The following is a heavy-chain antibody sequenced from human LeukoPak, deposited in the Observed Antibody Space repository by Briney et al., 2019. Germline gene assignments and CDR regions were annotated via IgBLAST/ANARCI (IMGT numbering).Heavy chain of an antibody. V-gene: IGHV3-74*01. CDR3: VRVSGFCTNGVCPSFDP. CDR2: INTDGSST. D-gene: IGHD2-8*01. CDR1: GFTFSSYW. J-gene: IGHJ5*02. Sequence: GGSLRLSCAASGFTFSSYWMHWVRQAPGKGLVWVSRINTDGSSTSYADSVKGRFTIFRDNSKNTLYLQMNSLRTEDTAVYYCVRVSGFCTNGVCPSFDPWGQGTLVTVSS.